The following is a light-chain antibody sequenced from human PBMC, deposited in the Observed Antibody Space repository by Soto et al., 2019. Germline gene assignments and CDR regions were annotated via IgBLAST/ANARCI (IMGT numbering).Light chain of an antibody. V-gene: IGLV2-14*01. CDR2: DVS. CDR3: NSYASSSTRVV. J-gene: IGLJ2*01. CDR1: SSDVGGHNY. Sequence: QSVLTQPASVSGSPGQSITISCSGSSSDVGGHNYVSWYQQYPGKAPKLLIYDVSNRPSGVSDRFSGSKSGNTASLTISGLQAEDEADYYCNSYASSSTRVVFGGGTKLTVL.